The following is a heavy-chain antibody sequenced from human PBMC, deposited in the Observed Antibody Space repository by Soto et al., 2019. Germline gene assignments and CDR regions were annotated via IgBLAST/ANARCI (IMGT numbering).Heavy chain of an antibody. CDR3: ARLMGELSLPPNWFDP. D-gene: IGHD3-16*02. V-gene: IGHV1-69*01. CDR1: GVTFSSYA. Sequence: QVQLVQSGAEVKKPGSSVNVSCKASGVTFSSYAISWVRQAPGQGLEWMGGIIPIFGTANYAQKFQGRVTITADESTSTAYMELSSLRSEDTAVYYCARLMGELSLPPNWFDPWGQGTLVTVSS. J-gene: IGHJ5*02. CDR2: IIPIFGTA.